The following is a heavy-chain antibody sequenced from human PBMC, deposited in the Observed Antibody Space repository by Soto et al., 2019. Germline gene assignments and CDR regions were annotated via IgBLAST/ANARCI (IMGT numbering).Heavy chain of an antibody. CDR3: ARAPWYGSGSYLFV. CDR1: GGSIRDSNYY. Sequence: ASETLSLTCTVSGGSIRDSNYYWGWIRQSPGKGLEWIGRINHSGTTNYNPSLQSRVTISVDTSKNQFSLKLSSVTAADTAVYYCARAPWYGSGSYLFVWGQGTLVTVSS. J-gene: IGHJ4*02. D-gene: IGHD3-10*01. CDR2: INHSGTT. V-gene: IGHV4-39*07.